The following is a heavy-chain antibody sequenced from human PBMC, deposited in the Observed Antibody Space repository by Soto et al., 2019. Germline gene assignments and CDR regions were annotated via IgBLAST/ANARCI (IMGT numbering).Heavy chain of an antibody. Sequence: ASVKVSCKASGYTFTSYAMHWVRQAPGQRLEWMGWINAGNGNTKYSQKFQGRVTITRDTSASTAYMELSSLRSEDTAVYYCARYDYSGYYFDYWGQGTLVTVSS. D-gene: IGHD4-4*01. J-gene: IGHJ4*02. CDR2: INAGNGNT. V-gene: IGHV1-3*01. CDR3: ARYDYSGYYFDY. CDR1: GYTFTSYA.